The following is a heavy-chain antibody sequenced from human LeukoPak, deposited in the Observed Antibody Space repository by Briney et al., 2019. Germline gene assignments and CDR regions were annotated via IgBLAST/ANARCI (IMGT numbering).Heavy chain of an antibody. J-gene: IGHJ6*03. CDR3: ARDGGIAARDYYYYYMDV. Sequence: GASVKVSCKASGYTFTGYYMHWVRQAPGQGLEWMGWINPNSGGKNYAQKFQGRVTMTRDTSISTAYMELSRLRSDDTAVYYCARDGGIAARDYYYYYMDVWGKGTTVTVSS. V-gene: IGHV1-2*02. D-gene: IGHD6-6*01. CDR2: INPNSGGK. CDR1: GYTFTGYY.